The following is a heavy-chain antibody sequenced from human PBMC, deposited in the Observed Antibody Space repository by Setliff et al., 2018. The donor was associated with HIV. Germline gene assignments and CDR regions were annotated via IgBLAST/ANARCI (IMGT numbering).Heavy chain of an antibody. CDR2: IYYSGST. CDR1: GGSISSSSYY. V-gene: IGHV4-39*01. Sequence: SETLSLTCTISGGSISSSSYYWGWIRQPPGKGLEWIGSIYYSGSTYYNPSLKSRVTISVDTSKNQFSLKLSSVTAADTAVYYCASQGYCSGGSCYIYYYYYGMDVWGQGTTVTVSS. D-gene: IGHD2-15*01. J-gene: IGHJ6*02. CDR3: ASQGYCSGGSCYIYYYYYGMDV.